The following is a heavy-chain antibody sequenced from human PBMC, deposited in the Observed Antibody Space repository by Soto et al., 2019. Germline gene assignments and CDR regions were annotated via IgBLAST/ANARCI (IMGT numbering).Heavy chain of an antibody. CDR2: IYYSGST. Sequence: QVQLQESGPGLVKPSQTLSLTCTVSGGSISSGGYYWSWIRQHPGKGLEWIGYIYYSGSTYYNPSLKGRVTISVDTPKNQFSLKMSSVTAADTAVYYCAGGLRTRGLIDYWGQGTLVTVSS. V-gene: IGHV4-31*03. D-gene: IGHD3-10*01. J-gene: IGHJ4*02. CDR1: GGSISSGGYY. CDR3: AGGLRTRGLIDY.